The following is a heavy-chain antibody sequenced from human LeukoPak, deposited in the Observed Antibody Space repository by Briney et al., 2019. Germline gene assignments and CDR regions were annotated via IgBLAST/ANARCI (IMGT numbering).Heavy chain of an antibody. J-gene: IGHJ6*03. V-gene: IGHV1-2*02. CDR2: INPSSGGT. D-gene: IGHD2-15*01. CDR3: ARDRGVDYCSGGSCSHYYYYMDV. Sequence: ASVKVSCKASGYTFTGYYMHLVRQAPGQGLEWMGWINPSSGGTNYAHKFQGRVTMTRDTSISTAYMELSRLRSDDTAVYYCARDRGVDYCSGGSCSHYYYYMDVWGKGTTVTISS. CDR1: GYTFTGYY.